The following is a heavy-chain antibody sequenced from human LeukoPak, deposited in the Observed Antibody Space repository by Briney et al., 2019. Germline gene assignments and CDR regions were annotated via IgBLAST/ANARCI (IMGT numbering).Heavy chain of an antibody. CDR2: IYTGGST. Sequence: GGALRLSCAASGFTVSSNYMSWVRQAPGKGLEGVSIIYTGGSTYYADSVRGRFTISRDNSKNTLYLQMNSLRAEDTAVYYCARDRTTAYYFDYWGQGTLVTVSS. D-gene: IGHD2/OR15-2a*01. CDR3: ARDRTTAYYFDY. J-gene: IGHJ4*02. CDR1: GFTVSSNY. V-gene: IGHV3-53*01.